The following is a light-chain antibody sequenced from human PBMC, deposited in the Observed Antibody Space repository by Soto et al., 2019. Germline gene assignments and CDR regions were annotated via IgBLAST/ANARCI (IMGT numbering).Light chain of an antibody. CDR2: GAS. CDR1: QSVSSN. CDR3: QQRNVWPPIT. V-gene: IGKV3-15*01. J-gene: IGKJ5*01. Sequence: EIVMTQSPATLSVSPGERATLSCRASQSVSSNLAWYQQKPGQAPRLLIYGASTRATGTPARFSGSGSGTEFTLTITSLQSEDFAVYYCQQRNVWPPITFGQGTRGRL.